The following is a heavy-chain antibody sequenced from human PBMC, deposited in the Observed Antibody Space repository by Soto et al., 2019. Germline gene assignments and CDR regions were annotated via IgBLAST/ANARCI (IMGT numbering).Heavy chain of an antibody. CDR1: GGSISSSSYY. D-gene: IGHD6-19*01. V-gene: IGHV4-39*01. J-gene: IGHJ4*02. Sequence: SETLSLTCTVSGGSISSSSYYWGWIRQPPGKGLEWIGSIYYSGSTYYNPSLKSRVTISVDTSKNQFSLKLSSVTAADTAVYYCARQKKNSSGWYHNQLADYWGQGTLVTVSS. CDR3: ARQKKNSSGWYHNQLADY. CDR2: IYYSGST.